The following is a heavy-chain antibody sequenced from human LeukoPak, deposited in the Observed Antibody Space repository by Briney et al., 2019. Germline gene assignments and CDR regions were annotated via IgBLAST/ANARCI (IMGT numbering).Heavy chain of an antibody. CDR3: ARDRSSQDRYYYGMDV. Sequence: GGSLRLSCAASGFTFRSYSMNWVRQAPGKGLEWVSSISSSSSYIYYADSVKGRFTISRDNAKNSLYLQMNSLRAEDTAVYYCARDRSSQDRYYYGMDVWGQGTTVTVSS. CDR2: ISSSSSYI. CDR1: GFTFRSYS. V-gene: IGHV3-21*01. D-gene: IGHD6-13*01. J-gene: IGHJ6*02.